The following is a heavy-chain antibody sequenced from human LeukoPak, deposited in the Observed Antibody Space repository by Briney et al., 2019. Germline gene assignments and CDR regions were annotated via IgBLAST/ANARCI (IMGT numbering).Heavy chain of an antibody. Sequence: SETLALTCTVSGGSISSYYWSWIRQPPGKGLEWFGYIYYSGSTNYNPSLKSRVTISVDTSKNQFSLKLSSVTAADTAVYYCASGSILDWFDPWGQGTLVTVSS. CDR2: IYYSGST. D-gene: IGHD2-21*01. V-gene: IGHV4-59*01. CDR3: ASGSILDWFDP. CDR1: GGSISSYY. J-gene: IGHJ5*02.